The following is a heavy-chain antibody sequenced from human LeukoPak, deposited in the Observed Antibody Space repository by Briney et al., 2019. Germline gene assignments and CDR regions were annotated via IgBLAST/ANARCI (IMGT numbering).Heavy chain of an antibody. J-gene: IGHJ4*02. V-gene: IGHV4-4*07. Sequence: PSETLSLTCSVSGASINSYYWSWIRQPAGKGLEWIGLIYSSGNANYNPSLKSRVTMSVDTSKNHFSLKLSSVTAADTAVYYCARHAAFAEYQSHLTHFDYWGQGTLVTVSS. CDR2: IYSSGNA. CDR1: GASINSYY. CDR3: ARHAAFAEYQSHLTHFDY. D-gene: IGHD2-2*01.